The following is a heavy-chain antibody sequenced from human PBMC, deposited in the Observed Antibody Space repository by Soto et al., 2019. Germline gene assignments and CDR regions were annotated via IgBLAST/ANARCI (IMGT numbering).Heavy chain of an antibody. D-gene: IGHD1-1*01. CDR1: GGSISSGDYY. J-gene: IGHJ6*02. CDR3: ASMSYKSGVYYYYYYGMDV. Sequence: PSETLSLTCTVSGGSISSGDYYWSRIRQPPGKGLEWIGYIYYSGSTYYNPSLKSRVTISVDTSKNQFSLKLSSVTAADTAVYYCASMSYKSGVYYYYYYGMDVWGQGTTVTVSS. V-gene: IGHV4-30-4*01. CDR2: IYYSGST.